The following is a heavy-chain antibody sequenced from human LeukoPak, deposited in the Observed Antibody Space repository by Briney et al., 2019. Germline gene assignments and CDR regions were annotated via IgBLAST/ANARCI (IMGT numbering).Heavy chain of an antibody. CDR2: IDWDDDK. CDR3: ARMGLSSSGYYYDY. V-gene: IGHV2-70*04. J-gene: IGHJ4*02. Sequence: SGPALVKPTQTLTLTCTFSGFSLSTSGMRVSWIRQPPGKALEWLARIDWDDDKFYSTSLKTRLTISKDTSKNQVVLTMTNMDPVDTATYYCARMGLSSSGYYYDYWGQGTLVTASS. D-gene: IGHD3-22*01. CDR1: GFSLSTSGMR.